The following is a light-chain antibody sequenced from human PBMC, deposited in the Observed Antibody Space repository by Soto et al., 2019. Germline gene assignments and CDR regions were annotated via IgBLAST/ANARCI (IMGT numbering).Light chain of an antibody. CDR3: QQSNNWPPFT. V-gene: IGKV3-15*01. CDR1: QSINSN. J-gene: IGKJ3*01. Sequence: EIVMTQSPATLSVSPGERATLSCRASQSINSNLAWYPKKPGQAPRLLIYVASTRATGVPARFSGSGSGSEFILSISSLQSEDYAVYYCQQSNNWPPFTFGPGTKVDIK. CDR2: VAS.